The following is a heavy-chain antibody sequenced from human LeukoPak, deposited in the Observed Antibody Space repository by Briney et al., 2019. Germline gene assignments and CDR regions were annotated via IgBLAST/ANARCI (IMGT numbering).Heavy chain of an antibody. CDR1: GCSISSGYY. Sequence: SETLSLTCTVSGCSISSGYYWGWIRQPPGQGLEWIGNTYHSGRTYSNPSLKSRVTISVDTSKNQFSLKLTSVTAADTAVYYCARAKGYCSGNTCDSPFDSWSQGTLVTVSS. D-gene: IGHD2-15*01. CDR2: TYHSGRT. J-gene: IGHJ4*02. CDR3: ARAKGYCSGNTCDSPFDS. V-gene: IGHV4-38-2*02.